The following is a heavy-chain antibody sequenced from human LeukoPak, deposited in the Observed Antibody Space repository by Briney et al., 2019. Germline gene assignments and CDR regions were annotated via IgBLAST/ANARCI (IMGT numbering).Heavy chain of an antibody. CDR3: AKDQGYSGYDWSLDY. Sequence: TGGSLRLSCAASGFTFDDYAMHWVRQAPGKGLEWVSGISWNSGSIGYADSVKGRFTISRDNAKNSLYLQMNSLRAEDMALYYCAKDQGYSGYDWSLDYWGQGTLVTVSS. CDR1: GFTFDDYA. V-gene: IGHV3-9*03. D-gene: IGHD5-12*01. CDR2: ISWNSGSI. J-gene: IGHJ4*02.